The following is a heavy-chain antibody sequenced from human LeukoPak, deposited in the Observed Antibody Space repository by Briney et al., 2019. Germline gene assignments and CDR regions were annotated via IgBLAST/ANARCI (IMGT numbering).Heavy chain of an antibody. CDR1: GFTFSSYV. J-gene: IGHJ6*03. V-gene: IGHV3-48*01. CDR3: ARDSGSGWHYSYYMDV. Sequence: GGSLRLSCTASGFTFSSYVMNWVRQAPGKGLEWVSYISSSSSFIYYADSVKGRFTISRDNAKKSLYLQMNSLGAEDTAVYYCARDSGSGWHYSYYMDVWGNGTTVTVSS. CDR2: ISSSSSFI. D-gene: IGHD6-19*01.